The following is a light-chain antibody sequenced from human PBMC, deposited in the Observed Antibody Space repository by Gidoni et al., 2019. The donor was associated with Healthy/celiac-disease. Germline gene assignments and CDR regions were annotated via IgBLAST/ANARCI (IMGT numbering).Light chain of an antibody. V-gene: IGKV1-13*02. Sequence: AIQLTQSPSSLSASVGARVTITCRARQGISSALAWYQQKPGKAPKLLIYDASSLESGVPSRFSGSGSGTDFTLTISSLQPEDFATYYCQQFNSYPLFGQGTKLEIK. CDR3: QQFNSYPL. CDR2: DAS. CDR1: QGISSA. J-gene: IGKJ2*01.